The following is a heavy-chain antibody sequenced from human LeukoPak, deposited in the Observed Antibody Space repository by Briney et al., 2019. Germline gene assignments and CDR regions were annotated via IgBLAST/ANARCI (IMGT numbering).Heavy chain of an antibody. CDR3: AKDKIWSMVRGAIPYYFDY. CDR1: GFTFSSYW. J-gene: IGHJ4*02. Sequence: GGSLRLSCAASGFTFSSYWMSWVRQAPGKGLEWVANIKQDGSEKYYVDSVKGRFTISRDNAKNTLYLQMNSLRAEDTAVYYCAKDKIWSMVRGAIPYYFDYWGRGTLVTVSS. CDR2: IKQDGSEK. V-gene: IGHV3-7*03. D-gene: IGHD3-10*01.